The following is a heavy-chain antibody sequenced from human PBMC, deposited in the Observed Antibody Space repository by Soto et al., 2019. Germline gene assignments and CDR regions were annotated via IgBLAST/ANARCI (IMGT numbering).Heavy chain of an antibody. CDR3: ASYSGSYFPVGHDR. D-gene: IGHD3-10*01. Sequence: EVQLVESGGGLVQPGGSLRLSCVASGFTFNSYWMSWVRQAPGKGLEWVANIKQDGSEIHYLESVEGRFTIFRDNARRSLYLQMNSLRAEDTAVYFCASYSGSYFPVGHDRWGQGTLVVVSS. CDR1: GFTFNSYW. CDR2: IKQDGSEI. J-gene: IGHJ5*02. V-gene: IGHV3-7*01.